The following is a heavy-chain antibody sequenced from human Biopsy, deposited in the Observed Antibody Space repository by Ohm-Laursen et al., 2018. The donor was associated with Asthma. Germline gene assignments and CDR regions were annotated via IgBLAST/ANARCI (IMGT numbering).Heavy chain of an antibody. Sequence: GTLSLTCSVSGGSLSSSNYDWGWIRQPPGKGLEWIGSISYTGSTSYNASLKSRATISVDTSKNQFSLNLNSVTAADTALYYCARHWNWGSFFDFWGQGSLVTVSS. CDR1: GGSLSSSNYD. V-gene: IGHV4-39*01. CDR3: ARHWNWGSFFDF. J-gene: IGHJ4*02. CDR2: ISYTGST. D-gene: IGHD7-27*01.